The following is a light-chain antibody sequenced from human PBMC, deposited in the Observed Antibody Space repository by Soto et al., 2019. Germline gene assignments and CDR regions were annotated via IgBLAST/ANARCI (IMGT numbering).Light chain of an antibody. CDR3: QSFDINVLALI. J-gene: IGLJ2*01. Sequence: QSVLTQPPSVSGAPGQRVTISCTGSNSNIGAGFGVQWYQQFPRTAPRLLIYSNTNRPSGVPDRFSASKSGTSASLAITGLRAEDEADYYCQSFDINVLALIFGVGTKVTGL. CDR1: NSNIGAGFG. V-gene: IGLV1-40*01. CDR2: SNT.